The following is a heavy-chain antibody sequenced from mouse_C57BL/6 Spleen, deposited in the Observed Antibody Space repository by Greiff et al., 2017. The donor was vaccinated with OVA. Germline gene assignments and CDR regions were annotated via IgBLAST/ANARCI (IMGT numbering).Heavy chain of an antibody. V-gene: IGHV10-1*01. Sequence: EVKLVESGGGLVQPKGSLKLSCAASGFSFNTYAMNWVRQAPGKGLEWVARIRSKSNNYATYYADSVKDRFTISRDDSESMLYLQMNNLKTEDTAMYYCVRLQLGDYAMDYWGQGTSVTVSS. D-gene: IGHD4-1*02. CDR3: VRLQLGDYAMDY. J-gene: IGHJ4*01. CDR1: GFSFNTYA. CDR2: IRSKSNNYAT.